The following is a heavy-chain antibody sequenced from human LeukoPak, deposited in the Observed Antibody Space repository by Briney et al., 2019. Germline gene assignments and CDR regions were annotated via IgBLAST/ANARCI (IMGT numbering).Heavy chain of an antibody. CDR3: ARGIHYDYVWGSYRYLGGVSRFYFDY. D-gene: IGHD3-16*02. J-gene: IGHJ4*02. Sequence: GGSLRLSCAASGFTFSSYSMNWVRQAPGKGLEWVSSISSSSSYIYYADSVKGRFTISRDNAKNSLYPQMNSLRAEDTAVYYCARGIHYDYVWGSYRYLGGVSRFYFDYWGQGTLVTVSS. CDR1: GFTFSSYS. V-gene: IGHV3-21*01. CDR2: ISSSSSYI.